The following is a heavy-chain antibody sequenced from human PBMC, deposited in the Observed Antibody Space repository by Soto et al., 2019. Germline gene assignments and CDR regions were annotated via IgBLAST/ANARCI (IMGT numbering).Heavy chain of an antibody. CDR1: GYTFSSYY. V-gene: IGHV1-46*01. CDR2: IRPSGGGT. Sequence: ASVKVSCKASGYTFSSYYMHWVRQAPGQGLEWMGIIRPSGGGTTYAQKFQGRVTMTRDTSTSTVYMELSSLRSEDTAVYYCARDEGYYDSSGYPSSWGQGTLVTVSS. J-gene: IGHJ5*02. CDR3: ARDEGYYDSSGYPSS. D-gene: IGHD3-22*01.